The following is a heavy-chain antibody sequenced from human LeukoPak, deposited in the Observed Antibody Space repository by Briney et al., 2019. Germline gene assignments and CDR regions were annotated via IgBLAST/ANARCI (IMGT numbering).Heavy chain of an antibody. D-gene: IGHD2-2*01. V-gene: IGHV4-59*12. CDR1: GGSISSYY. Sequence: PSETLSLTCTVSGGSISSYYWSWIRQPPGKGLEWIGYIYHSGSTYYNPSLKSRVTISVDRSKNQFSLKLSSVTAADTAVYYCARVKWRCSSTSCPTFDYWGQGTLVTVSS. J-gene: IGHJ4*02. CDR2: IYHSGST. CDR3: ARVKWRCSSTSCPTFDY.